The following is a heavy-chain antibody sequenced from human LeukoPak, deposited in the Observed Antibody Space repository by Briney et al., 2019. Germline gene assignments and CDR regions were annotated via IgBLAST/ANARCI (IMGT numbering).Heavy chain of an antibody. J-gene: IGHJ3*02. CDR3: ATPTYYYDSSGYAFDI. V-gene: IGHV4-59*01. D-gene: IGHD3-22*01. CDR1: GGSISSYY. CDR2: IYYSGST. Sequence: SETLSLTCTVSGGSISSYYWSWIRQPPGKGLEWIGYIYYSGSTNYNPSLKSRVTISVDTSKNQFSLKLCSVTAADTAVYYCATPTYYYDSSGYAFDIWGQGTMVTVSS.